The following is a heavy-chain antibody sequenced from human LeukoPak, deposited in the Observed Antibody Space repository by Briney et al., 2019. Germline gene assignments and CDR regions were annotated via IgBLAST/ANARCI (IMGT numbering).Heavy chain of an antibody. CDR1: GGTFSSYA. Sequence: GASVKVSCKASGGTFSSYAISWVRQAPGQGLEWMGGIIPIFGTANYAQKFQGRVTITADESTSTAYMELSSLRSDDTAVYYCAREYASYGSGYDAFDIWGQGTMVTVSS. D-gene: IGHD5-18*01. V-gene: IGHV1-69*13. CDR2: IIPIFGTA. CDR3: AREYASYGSGYDAFDI. J-gene: IGHJ3*02.